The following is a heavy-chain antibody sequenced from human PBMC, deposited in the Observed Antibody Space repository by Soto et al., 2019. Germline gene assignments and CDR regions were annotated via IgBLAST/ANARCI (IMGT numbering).Heavy chain of an antibody. V-gene: IGHV3-30*18. D-gene: IGHD6-19*01. J-gene: IGHJ4*02. CDR3: AKDRSHSSGWYTFDY. Sequence: QVQLVESGGGVVQPGRSLRLSCAASGFTFSSYGMHWVRQAPGKGLEWVAVISYDGSNKYYADSVKGRFTISRDNSKNTLYLQMNSLRAEDTAVIYCAKDRSHSSGWYTFDYWGQGTLVTVSS. CDR1: GFTFSSYG. CDR2: ISYDGSNK.